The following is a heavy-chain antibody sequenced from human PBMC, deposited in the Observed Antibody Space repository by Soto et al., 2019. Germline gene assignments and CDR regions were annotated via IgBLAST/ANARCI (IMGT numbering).Heavy chain of an antibody. V-gene: IGHV3-23*01. CDR3: AKDGTYSSSWPYYFDY. D-gene: IGHD6-13*01. CDR2: ISGSGGNT. Sequence: VQLLESGGDLVQPGGSLRLSCAASGFTFSTYVMSWVRQAPGKGLEWVSSISGSGGNTYYADSVKGRFTLSRDNSKNMLYLQMNSLRAEDTAVYYCAKDGTYSSSWPYYFDYWGQGTLVTVSS. CDR1: GFTFSTYV. J-gene: IGHJ4*02.